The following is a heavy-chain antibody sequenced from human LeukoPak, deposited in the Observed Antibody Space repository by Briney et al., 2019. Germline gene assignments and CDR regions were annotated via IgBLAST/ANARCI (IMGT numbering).Heavy chain of an antibody. J-gene: IGHJ4*02. CDR1: GFTFDDYA. CDR3: AKDGEGYCSSTSCYLLDY. V-gene: IGHV3-43D*03. D-gene: IGHD2-2*01. CDR2: ISCDGGTT. Sequence: PGGPLRLSCAASGFTFDDYAMHWVRQAPGKGLEWVSLISCDGGTTYYADSVKGRFTTSSNNSNTSLYLKMNSLSAEDPALYYCAKDGEGYCSSTSCYLLDYWGQGTLVTVSS.